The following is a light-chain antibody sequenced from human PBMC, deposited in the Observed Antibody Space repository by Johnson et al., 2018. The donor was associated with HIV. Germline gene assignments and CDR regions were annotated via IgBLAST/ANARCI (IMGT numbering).Light chain of an antibody. J-gene: IGLJ1*01. CDR1: SSNIGNNY. Sequence: QSVLTQPPSVYAAPGQKVTISCSGSSSNIGNNYVSWFQHLPGTAPKLLIYENNKRPSGIPDRFSASKSGTSATLGITGLQTWDEADYYCGTWDSSLSAGVFGTGTKVTVL. CDR2: ENN. V-gene: IGLV1-51*02. CDR3: GTWDSSLSAGV.